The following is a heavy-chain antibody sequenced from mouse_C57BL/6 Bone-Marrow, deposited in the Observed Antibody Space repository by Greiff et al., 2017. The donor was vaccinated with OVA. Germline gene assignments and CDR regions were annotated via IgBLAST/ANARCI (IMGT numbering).Heavy chain of an antibody. Sequence: QVTLKESGPGILQPSQTLSLTCSFSGFSLSTFGMGVGWIRQPSGKGLEWLAHIWWDDDKYYNPALKSRLTISKATSKNQLFLKIAYVYTAYTATYSCARIVGDCAWFAYWGQGTLVTVSA. D-gene: IGHD4-1*01. V-gene: IGHV8-8*01. CDR2: IWWDDDK. J-gene: IGHJ3*01. CDR3: ARIVGDCAWFAY. CDR1: GFSLSTFGMG.